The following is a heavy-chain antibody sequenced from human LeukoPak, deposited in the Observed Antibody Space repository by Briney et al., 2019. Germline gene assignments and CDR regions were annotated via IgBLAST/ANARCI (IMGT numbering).Heavy chain of an antibody. CDR3: ARDRSSGWFRGKWFDP. D-gene: IGHD6-19*01. J-gene: IGHJ5*02. V-gene: IGHV1-2*02. Sequence: ASVEVSCKASGYTFTGYYMHWVRQAPGQGLEWMGWINPNSGGTNYAQKFQGRVTMTRDTSISTAYMELSRLRSDDTAVYYCARDRSSGWFRGKWFDPWGQGTLVTVSS. CDR2: INPNSGGT. CDR1: GYTFTGYY.